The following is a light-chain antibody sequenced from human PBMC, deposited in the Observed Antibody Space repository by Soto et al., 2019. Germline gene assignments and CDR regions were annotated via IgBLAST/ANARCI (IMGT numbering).Light chain of an antibody. V-gene: IGKV3-20*01. J-gene: IGKJ1*01. Sequence: EIVLTQSPGTLSLSPGKRATLSCRASQSISSSYLAWYQQRPGQAPRLLIYGASSRATGIPDRFSGSGSGTEFTLTISRLEPEDFAVYYCQQYGSSSWTFGQGPKV. CDR1: QSISSSY. CDR3: QQYGSSSWT. CDR2: GAS.